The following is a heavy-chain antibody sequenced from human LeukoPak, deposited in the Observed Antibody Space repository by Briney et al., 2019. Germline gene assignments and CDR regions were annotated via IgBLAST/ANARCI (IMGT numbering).Heavy chain of an antibody. CDR1: GYSISSGYY. V-gene: IGHV4-38-2*01. D-gene: IGHD3-22*01. CDR2: ISHSGST. Sequence: SETLSLTCAVSGYSISSGYYWGWIRQPPGKGLEWIGSISHSGSTFYNPSLKSRVTISVDTSKNQFSLKLSSVTAADTAVYYCARHTDSSGYYIGYWGRGTLVTVSS. CDR3: ARHTDSSGYYIGY. J-gene: IGHJ4*02.